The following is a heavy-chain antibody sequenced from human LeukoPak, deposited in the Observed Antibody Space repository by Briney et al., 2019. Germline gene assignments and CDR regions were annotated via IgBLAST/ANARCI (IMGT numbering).Heavy chain of an antibody. CDR3: TRYNNDHFDY. J-gene: IGHJ4*02. V-gene: IGHV3-74*01. Sequence: PGGSLRLSCAASGFTFSSYWMHWVRQAPGKGLVWVSRIRSDGGLTNYADSVKGRFTISRDNSKNTMSVQMDDLRAEDTAVYYCTRYNNDHFDYWGQGTLVTVSS. CDR2: IRSDGGLT. CDR1: GFTFSSYW. D-gene: IGHD1-14*01.